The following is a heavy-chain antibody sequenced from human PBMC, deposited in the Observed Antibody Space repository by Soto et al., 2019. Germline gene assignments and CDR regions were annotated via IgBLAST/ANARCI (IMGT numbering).Heavy chain of an antibody. CDR3: ARGNEDIVLVPAGMDV. CDR1: GGSISSGGYY. V-gene: IGHV4-31*03. J-gene: IGHJ6*02. Sequence: QVQLQESGPGLVKPSQTLSLTCTVSGGSISSGGYYWSWIRQQPGKGLVWIGYISNSGSTYYNPALKSRVTISVDTSKNQFALKLSSVTAADTAVYYCARGNEDIVLVPAGMDVWGQGTTVTVSS. CDR2: ISNSGST. D-gene: IGHD2-2*01.